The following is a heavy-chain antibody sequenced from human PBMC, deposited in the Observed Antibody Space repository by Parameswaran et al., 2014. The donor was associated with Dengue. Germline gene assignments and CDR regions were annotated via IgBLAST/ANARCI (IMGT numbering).Heavy chain of an antibody. CDR3: ARGGFGEGWLQVGFDY. Sequence: WIRQPPGKGLEWVAVISYDGGNKYYAESVKGRFTISRDNSKNTLYVQMNSLRAEDTAAYYCARGGFGEGWLQVGFDYWGQGTLVTVSS. CDR2: ISYDGGNK. V-gene: IGHV3-30*04. J-gene: IGHJ4*02. D-gene: IGHD5-24*01.